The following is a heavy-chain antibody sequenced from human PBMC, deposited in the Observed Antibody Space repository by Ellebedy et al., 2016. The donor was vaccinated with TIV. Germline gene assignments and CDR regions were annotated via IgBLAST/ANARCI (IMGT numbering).Heavy chain of an antibody. Sequence: GESLKISXVGFGFTFSDSVMHWVRQDPGKGLDWVAGISVDGRAVHYPDSVKGRFTISRDNAQNTVYLQMNSLRLEDTAVYYCVRGWYSSGHCDVFAMWGKGTIVTVSS. CDR1: GFTFSDSV. D-gene: IGHD6-19*01. CDR3: VRGWYSSGHCDVFAM. V-gene: IGHV3-30*03. J-gene: IGHJ3*02. CDR2: ISVDGRAV.